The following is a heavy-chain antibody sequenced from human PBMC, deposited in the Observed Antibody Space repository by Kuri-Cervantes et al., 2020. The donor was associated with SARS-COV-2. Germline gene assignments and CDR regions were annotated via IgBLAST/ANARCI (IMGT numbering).Heavy chain of an antibody. J-gene: IGHJ6*03. CDR1: GGSLSDHN. D-gene: IGHD2-2*01. CDR3: ARGQYCSSTSCYGNYYYMDV. Sequence: GSLRLLCAVSGGSLSDHNWNWVRQPPGKGLEWIGEINHGDGSTSYNTSLKSRVTILEDTSKNQFSLKLSSVTAADTAVYYCARGQYCSSTSCYGNYYYMDVWGKGTTVTVSS. V-gene: IGHV4-34*01. CDR2: INHGDGST.